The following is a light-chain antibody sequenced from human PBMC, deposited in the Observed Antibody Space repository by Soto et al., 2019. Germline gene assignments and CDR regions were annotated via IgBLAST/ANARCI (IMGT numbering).Light chain of an antibody. CDR1: QSISSH. CDR3: QQSYNTPPN. V-gene: IGKV1-39*01. CDR2: AAS. J-gene: IGKJ2*01. Sequence: DIQMTQSPSSLSASVGDRVTITCRASQSISSHLNWYQQKPGKAPKLLISAASSLQSGVPSRFSGSGSGTGFTLTISSLQPEDFATYYCQQSYNTPPNFGQGTKLELK.